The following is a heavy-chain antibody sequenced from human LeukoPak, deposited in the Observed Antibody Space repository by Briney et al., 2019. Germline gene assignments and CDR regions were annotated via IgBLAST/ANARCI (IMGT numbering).Heavy chain of an antibody. V-gene: IGHV3-15*01. J-gene: IGHJ4*02. Sequence: GGSLRLSCAASGFTFSSYAMSWVRQAPGKGLEWVGRIKSKADGGTTDYAAPVKGRFSISGDDSKNTVYLQMDSLEAEDTAVYYCAAFSKGFWGQGTLVTVSS. CDR2: IKSKADGGTT. CDR1: GFTFSSYA. CDR3: AAFSKGF.